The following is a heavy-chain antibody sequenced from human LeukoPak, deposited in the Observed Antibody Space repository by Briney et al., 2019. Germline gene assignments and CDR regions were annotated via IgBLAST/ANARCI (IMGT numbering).Heavy chain of an antibody. D-gene: IGHD4-23*01. CDR1: GGSISSYY. CDR3: ARTYGGKGWFDP. Sequence: SETLSLTCTVSGGSISSYYWSWIRQPPGKGLEWIGYIYYSGSTNYSPSLKSRVTISVDTSKNQFSLKLSSVTAADTAVYYCARTYGGKGWFDPWGQGTLVTVSS. J-gene: IGHJ5*02. V-gene: IGHV4-59*01. CDR2: IYYSGST.